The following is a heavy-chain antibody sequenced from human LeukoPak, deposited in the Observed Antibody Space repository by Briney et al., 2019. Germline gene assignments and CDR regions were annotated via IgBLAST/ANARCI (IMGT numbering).Heavy chain of an antibody. CDR1: GGSISSYY. J-gene: IGHJ3*02. CDR2: IYTSGST. Sequence: RPSETLSLTCTVSGGSISSYYSSWIRQPAGKGLEWIGRIYTSGSTNYNPSLKSRVTMSVDTSKNQFSLKLSSVTAADTAVYYCTAAMIVWEGAFDIWGQGTMVTVSS. D-gene: IGHD3-22*01. CDR3: TAAMIVWEGAFDI. V-gene: IGHV4-4*07.